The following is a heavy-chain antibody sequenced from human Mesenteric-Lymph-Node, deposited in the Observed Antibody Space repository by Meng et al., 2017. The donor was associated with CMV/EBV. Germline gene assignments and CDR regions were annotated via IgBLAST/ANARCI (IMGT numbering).Heavy chain of an antibody. D-gene: IGHD2-2*01. J-gene: IGHJ3*02. V-gene: IGHV1-2*02. CDR2: INPKTGGT. CDR1: FIAYY. CDR3: ARTCSTTCRDYAPDVFDI. Sequence: FIAYYMHWVREATGQGLEWLGWINPKTGGTNYAQKFQGRVTMTRDTSISTAYMELSRLTSDDTAVYYCARTCSTTCRDYAPDVFDIWGQGTMVTVSS.